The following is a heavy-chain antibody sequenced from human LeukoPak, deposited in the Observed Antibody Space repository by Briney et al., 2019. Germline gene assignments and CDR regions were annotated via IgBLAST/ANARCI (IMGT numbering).Heavy chain of an antibody. Sequence: GGSLRLTCAASGFTFSSYSMNWVRQAPGKGLEWVSYISSSSATVYYADSVKGRFTISRDNAKNSLYLQMNSLRAEDTAVYYCARDDIVGATPSLDFWGQGTLVTVSS. D-gene: IGHD1-26*01. J-gene: IGHJ4*02. V-gene: IGHV3-48*04. CDR1: GFTFSSYS. CDR3: ARDDIVGATPSLDF. CDR2: ISSSSATV.